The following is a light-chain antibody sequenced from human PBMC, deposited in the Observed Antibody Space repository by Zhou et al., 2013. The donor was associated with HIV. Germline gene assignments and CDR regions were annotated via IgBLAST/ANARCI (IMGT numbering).Light chain of an antibody. CDR1: QSIGSN. V-gene: IGKV3-20*01. CDR2: GAS. CDR3: QQYAGSPIT. J-gene: IGKJ5*01. Sequence: EILMTQSPATLSVSPGERATLSCRASQSIGSNLAWYQQKPGQAPRLLIYGASSRATGIPDRFSGSGSGTDFTLTISRLEPEDFAVYYCQQYAGSPITFGQGTRLEIK.